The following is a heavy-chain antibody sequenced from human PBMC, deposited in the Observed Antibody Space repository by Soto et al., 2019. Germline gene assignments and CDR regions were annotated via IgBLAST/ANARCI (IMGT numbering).Heavy chain of an antibody. V-gene: IGHV3-23*05. J-gene: IGHJ4*02. Sequence: EVQLLESGGGLVQPGGSLTLSCAASGFRFRDYTMSWVRQAPGKVLESISVILSNYNTYYTDSVRGRFTISRDSSNNMWYLGMNSLRAEDTAVYYCARRVNGYFDYWGQGALVTVSS. CDR3: ARRVNGYFDY. D-gene: IGHD2-8*01. CDR2: ILSNYNT. CDR1: GFRFRDYT.